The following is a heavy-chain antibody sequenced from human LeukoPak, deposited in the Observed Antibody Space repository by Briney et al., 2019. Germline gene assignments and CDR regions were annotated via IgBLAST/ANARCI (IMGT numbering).Heavy chain of an antibody. D-gene: IGHD2-2*01. J-gene: IGHJ5*02. CDR1: GYTFTGYY. CDR2: INPNSGGT. V-gene: IGHV1-2*02. Sequence: APVKVSCKASGYTFTGYYMRWVRQAPGQGLEWMGWINPNSGGTNYAQKFQGRVTMTRDTSISTAYMELSRLRSDDTAVYYCATVVPAAMGWFDPWGQGTLVTVSS. CDR3: ATVVPAAMGWFDP.